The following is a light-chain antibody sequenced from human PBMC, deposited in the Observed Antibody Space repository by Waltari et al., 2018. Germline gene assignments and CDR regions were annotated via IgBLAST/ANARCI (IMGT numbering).Light chain of an antibody. CDR1: QDINNW. Sequence: DIQLTQSPSTLSASVGDRVTITFRASQDINNWLAWYQQKPGKAPKILIYDASSLETGVPSKFSGSGSGTEFTLTISSLQPDDFATYYCQQYSGNPTFGGGTKVETK. J-gene: IGKJ4*01. CDR2: DAS. CDR3: QQYSGNPT. V-gene: IGKV1-5*01.